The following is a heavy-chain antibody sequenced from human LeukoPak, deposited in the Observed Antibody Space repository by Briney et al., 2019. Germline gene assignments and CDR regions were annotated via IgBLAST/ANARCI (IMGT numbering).Heavy chain of an antibody. D-gene: IGHD5-18*01. CDR1: GGSISSYY. CDR3: ARVQGGYSYGFDY. V-gene: IGHV4-59*08. CDR2: IYYSGST. Sequence: SETLSLTCTVSGGSISSYYWSWIRQPPGKGLEWIGYIYYSGSTYYNPSLKSRVTISVDTSKNQFSLKLSSVTAADTAVYYCARVQGGYSYGFDYWGQGTLVTVSS. J-gene: IGHJ4*02.